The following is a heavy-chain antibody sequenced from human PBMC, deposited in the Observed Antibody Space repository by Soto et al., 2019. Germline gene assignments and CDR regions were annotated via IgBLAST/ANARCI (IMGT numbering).Heavy chain of an antibody. CDR3: ARAAEWEQPSNQYYFDF. CDR2: IIPTLETI. Sequence: SVKVSCNTSALTVFISGFGWVRQAPGEGLEWVGGIIPTLETIHVAQRFQGRVTFTADKSTNTAYMEMNSLTSEDTALYYCARAAEWEQPSNQYYFDFWGQGTLVTVSS. D-gene: IGHD1-26*01. V-gene: IGHV1-69*10. CDR1: ALTVFISG. J-gene: IGHJ4*02.